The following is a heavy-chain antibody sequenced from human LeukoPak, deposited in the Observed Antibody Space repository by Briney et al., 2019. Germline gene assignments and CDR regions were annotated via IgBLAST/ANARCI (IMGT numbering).Heavy chain of an antibody. D-gene: IGHD3-10*01. V-gene: IGHV1-3*01. CDR2: INAGNGNT. Sequence: GASVKVSCKASGYTFTSYAMHWVRQAPGQRLEWMGWINAGNGNTKYSQKFQGRVTITRDTSASTAYMELSSLRSEDTAVYYCARDSGGHNWFDPWGQGTLVTVSS. CDR3: ARDSGGHNWFDP. J-gene: IGHJ5*02. CDR1: GYTFTSYA.